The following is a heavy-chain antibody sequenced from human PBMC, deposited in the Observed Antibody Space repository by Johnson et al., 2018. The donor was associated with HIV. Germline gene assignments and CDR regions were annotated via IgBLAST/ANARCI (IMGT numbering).Heavy chain of an antibody. CDR3: ARDQGGNHNAFDI. J-gene: IGHJ3*02. V-gene: IGHV3-30*04. Sequence: QVQLVESGGGVVQPGRSLRLSCAASGFTFSSYAMHWVRQAPGKGLEWVAVISYDGSNKHYADSVKGRFTISRDNSKNTLYLQMNSLRAEDTAVYYCARDQGGNHNAFDIWGQGTMVTVSS. CDR2: ISYDGSNK. D-gene: IGHD1-14*01. CDR1: GFTFSSYA.